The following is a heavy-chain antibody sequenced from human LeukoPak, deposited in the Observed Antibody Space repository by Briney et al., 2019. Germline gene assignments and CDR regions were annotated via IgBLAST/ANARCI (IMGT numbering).Heavy chain of an antibody. CDR1: GFTFRVYG. D-gene: IGHD1-1*01. J-gene: IGHJ4*02. V-gene: IGHV3-49*04. Sequence: GGSLRLSCTASGFTFRVYGVNWVRQAPGKGVEWVGLIRGKAFGGTTEYAASVKGRFTVSRDDSKSIAYLQMNNLETEDTAVYYCARGGRLPDHWGQGTLVTVSS. CDR2: IRGKAFGGTT. CDR3: ARGGRLPDH.